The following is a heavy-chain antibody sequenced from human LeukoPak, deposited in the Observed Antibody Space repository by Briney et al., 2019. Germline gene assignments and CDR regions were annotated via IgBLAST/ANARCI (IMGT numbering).Heavy chain of an antibody. V-gene: IGHV1-18*01. Sequence: ASVKVSCKASGYMFDTFGISWVRQAPGQGLEWRGRISGYNARTNYAQKVKGRVTMTTDTSTSTVYMELRNLRSDDTAKYYCARDYYESSGSTFDTFDIWGQGTMVIVSS. J-gene: IGHJ3*02. CDR2: ISGYNART. D-gene: IGHD3-22*01. CDR1: GYMFDTFG. CDR3: ARDYYESSGSTFDTFDI.